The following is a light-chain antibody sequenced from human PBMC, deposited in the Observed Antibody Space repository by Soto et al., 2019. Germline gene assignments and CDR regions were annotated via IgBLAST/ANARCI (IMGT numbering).Light chain of an antibody. J-gene: IGKJ5*01. CDR3: QQYDNLPIT. V-gene: IGKV1-33*01. CDR1: QDISNY. CDR2: DAS. Sequence: DIRMARSPSSLSASVGDRVTIACQASQDISNYVNWYQQKPAKAPKLLIYDASNLETGVPSRFSGSGSGTDFTFTISSLQPEDIATYYCQQYDNLPITFGQGTRLEIK.